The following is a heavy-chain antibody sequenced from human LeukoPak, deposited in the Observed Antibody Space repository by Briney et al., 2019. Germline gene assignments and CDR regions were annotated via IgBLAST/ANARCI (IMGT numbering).Heavy chain of an antibody. J-gene: IGHJ4*02. D-gene: IGHD3-9*01. CDR2: INPNSGGT. CDR3: ATRYFEGYFDY. CDR1: GYSFSDFY. Sequence: ASVKVSCTASGYSFSDFYIHWLRQAPGQGLEWLGWINPNSGGTNFAQYFQGRVTMTRDTSTSTVYMELSSLRSDDTAVYYCATRYFEGYFDYWGQGTLVTVSS. V-gene: IGHV1-2*02.